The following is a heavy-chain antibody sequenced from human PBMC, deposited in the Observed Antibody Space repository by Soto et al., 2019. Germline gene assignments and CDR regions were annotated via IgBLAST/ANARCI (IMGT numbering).Heavy chain of an antibody. CDR3: ARDSAVRLVAGAFDI. Sequence: ASVKVSCTASGYTFTSYYMHWVRQAPGQGLEWMGIINPSGGSTSYAQKFQGRVTMTRDTSTSTVYMELGSLRSEDTAVYYCARDSAVRLVAGAFDIWGQGTMVTVSS. D-gene: IGHD6-19*01. V-gene: IGHV1-46*03. CDR1: GYTFTSYY. CDR2: INPSGGST. J-gene: IGHJ3*02.